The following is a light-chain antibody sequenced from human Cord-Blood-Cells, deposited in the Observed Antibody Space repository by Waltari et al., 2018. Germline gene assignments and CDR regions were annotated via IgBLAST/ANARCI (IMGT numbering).Light chain of an antibody. CDR1: QSISSW. V-gene: IGKV1-5*03. Sequence: DIQMTQSPSTLSASVGDRVTITCRASQSISSWLAWYQQKPGKAPKLLIYKASSLESGGPARFSGCGSGTEFTLTISSLQPDDFATYYCQQYNSYSLYTFGQGTKLEIK. CDR3: QQYNSYSLYT. CDR2: KAS. J-gene: IGKJ2*01.